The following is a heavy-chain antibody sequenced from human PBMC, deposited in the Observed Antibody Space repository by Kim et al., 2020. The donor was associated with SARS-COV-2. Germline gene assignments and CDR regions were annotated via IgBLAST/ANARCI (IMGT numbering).Heavy chain of an antibody. V-gene: IGHV3-7*05. CDR3: ATDVGDIVVVSAVNHYG. Sequence: GGSLRLSCAASGFTFRGYGMPWVRQAPGKGLEWVAIINQDENDKYYVESVKGRFTISRDNAKNTLFLQMNGLRADDTAVYYCATDVGDIVVVSAVNHYG. D-gene: IGHD2-15*01. CDR1: GFTFRGYG. J-gene: IGHJ6*01. CDR2: INQDENDK.